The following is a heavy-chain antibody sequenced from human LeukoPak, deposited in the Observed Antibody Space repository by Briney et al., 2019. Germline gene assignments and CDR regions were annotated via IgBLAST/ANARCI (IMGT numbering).Heavy chain of an antibody. D-gene: IGHD2-15*01. CDR1: GFTFTTYG. Sequence: PGGSLRLSCAASGFTFTTYGMSWVRQAPGKGLEWVSVISDSDGSTYYADSVKGRFTISRDNSKNTLYLQMNSLRADDTAVYYCAKLSGSSCYSPGSYWGQGTLVTVSS. CDR3: AKLSGSSCYSPGSY. V-gene: IGHV3-23*01. CDR2: ISDSDGST. J-gene: IGHJ4*02.